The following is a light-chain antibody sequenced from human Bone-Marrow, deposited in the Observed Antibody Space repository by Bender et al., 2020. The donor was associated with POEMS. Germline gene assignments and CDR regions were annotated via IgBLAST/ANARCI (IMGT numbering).Light chain of an antibody. CDR2: EGS. CDR1: SSDIGSYNF. V-gene: IGLV2-14*02. CDR3: AAWDDSLSAVV. Sequence: QSALTQPASVSGSPGQSITLSCTGISSDIGSYNFVSWYQYHPGKAPKLMIYEGSKRPSGVSDRFSGSASGTSASLAISGLRSEDEGDYYCAAWDDSLSAVVFGGGTKLTV. J-gene: IGLJ2*01.